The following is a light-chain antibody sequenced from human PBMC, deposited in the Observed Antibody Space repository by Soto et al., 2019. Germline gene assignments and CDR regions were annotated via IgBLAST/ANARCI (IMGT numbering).Light chain of an antibody. V-gene: IGKV3-20*01. CDR2: DAS. Sequence: EIVLTQSPGTLSLSPGERVTLSCRASQSVSSNSLAWYQQKPGQAPRLVIHDASSRATGIPDRFSGSGSGTDFTLTISRLEPEDFAVYYCQQYGSLVWTFGQGTKVEIK. J-gene: IGKJ1*01. CDR3: QQYGSLVWT. CDR1: QSVSSNS.